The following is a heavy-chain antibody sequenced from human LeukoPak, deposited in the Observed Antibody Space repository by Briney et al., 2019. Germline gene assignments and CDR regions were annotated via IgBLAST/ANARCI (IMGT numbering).Heavy chain of an antibody. Sequence: GGSLRLSCAASGFTFSSYAMSWVRQAPGKGREWVSAISGSGGSTYYADSVKGRFTISRDNSKNTLYLQMNSLRAEDTAVYYCAKDHTYYYDSSGCYWGQGTLVTVSS. V-gene: IGHV3-23*01. J-gene: IGHJ4*02. CDR3: AKDHTYYYDSSGCY. D-gene: IGHD3-22*01. CDR2: ISGSGGST. CDR1: GFTFSSYA.